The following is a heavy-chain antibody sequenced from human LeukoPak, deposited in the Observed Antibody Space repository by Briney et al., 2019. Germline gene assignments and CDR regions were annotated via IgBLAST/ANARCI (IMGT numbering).Heavy chain of an antibody. Sequence: GGSLRLSCAASGFTFSSYSMNWVRQAPGKGLEWVSSISSSSSYIYYADSVKGRFTISRDNAKNSLYLQMNSLRAEDTAVYYCARGALYYYDSSGYSWDYWGQGTLVTASP. CDR2: ISSSSSYI. V-gene: IGHV3-21*01. J-gene: IGHJ4*02. CDR1: GFTFSSYS. D-gene: IGHD3-22*01. CDR3: ARGALYYYDSSGYSWDY.